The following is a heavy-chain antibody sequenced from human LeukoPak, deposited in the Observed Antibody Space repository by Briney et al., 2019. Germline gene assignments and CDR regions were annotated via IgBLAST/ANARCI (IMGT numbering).Heavy chain of an antibody. D-gene: IGHD2/OR15-2a*01. Sequence: SETLSLTCTVSGGSISSYYWSWIRQPPGKGLEWIGYIYYSGSTNYNPSLKSRVTISVDTSKNQFSLKLTSVTAADTALYFCARGRFYVFDIWGQGTLVTVSS. CDR3: ARGRFYVFDI. CDR2: IYYSGST. CDR1: GGSISSYY. V-gene: IGHV4-59*12. J-gene: IGHJ3*02.